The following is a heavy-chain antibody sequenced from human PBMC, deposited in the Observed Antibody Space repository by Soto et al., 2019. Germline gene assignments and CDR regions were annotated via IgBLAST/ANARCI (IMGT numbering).Heavy chain of an antibody. V-gene: IGHV4-4*07. CDR3: ARGQRFSDWFDP. D-gene: IGHD3-3*01. Sequence: SETLSLTCTVSCDSMSSYYWTWIRQPAGKGLEWIGRVYSSGGTHYNPSLKSRVTISLDTSKNQFSLRLLSVTDADTAVYYCARGQRFSDWFDPWGQGTLVTVSS. CDR1: CDSMSSYY. J-gene: IGHJ5*02. CDR2: VYSSGGT.